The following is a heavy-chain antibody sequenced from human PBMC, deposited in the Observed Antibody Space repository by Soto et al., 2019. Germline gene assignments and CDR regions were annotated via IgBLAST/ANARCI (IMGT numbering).Heavy chain of an antibody. CDR1: GGSFSGYY. CDR2: INHSGST. Sequence: SETLSLTCAVYGGSFSGYYWSWIRQPPGKGLEWIGEINHSGSTNYNPSLKSRVTISVDTSKNQFSLKLSSVTAADTAVYYCARGTVTSRNWFDPWGQGTLVTVSS. V-gene: IGHV4-34*01. J-gene: IGHJ5*02. CDR3: ARGTVTSRNWFDP. D-gene: IGHD4-4*01.